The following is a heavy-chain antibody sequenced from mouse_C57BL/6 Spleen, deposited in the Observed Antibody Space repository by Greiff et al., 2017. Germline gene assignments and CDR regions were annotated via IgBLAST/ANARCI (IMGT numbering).Heavy chain of an antibody. CDR3: ARLDYYGSSWYFDV. D-gene: IGHD1-1*01. V-gene: IGHV1-26*01. CDR1: GYTFTDYY. J-gene: IGHJ1*03. CDR2: INPNNGGT. Sequence: VQLKQSGPELVKPGASVKISCKASGYTFTDYYMNWVKQSHGKSLEWIGDINPNNGGTSYNQKFKGKATLTVDKSSSTAYMELRSLTSEDSAVYYCARLDYYGSSWYFDVWGTGTTVTVSS.